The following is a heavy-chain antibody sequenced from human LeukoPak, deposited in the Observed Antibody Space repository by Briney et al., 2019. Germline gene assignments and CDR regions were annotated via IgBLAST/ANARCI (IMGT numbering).Heavy chain of an antibody. J-gene: IGHJ5*02. Sequence: PGGSLRLSCAASGFTFSSYWMHWVRQAPGKGLEWVSGISWNSGSIGYADSVKGRFTISRDNAKNSLYLQMNSLRAEDTALYYCAKDSRYCSGGSCYPQGFDPWGQGTLVTVSS. V-gene: IGHV3-9*01. CDR1: GFTFSSYW. D-gene: IGHD2-15*01. CDR3: AKDSRYCSGGSCYPQGFDP. CDR2: ISWNSGSI.